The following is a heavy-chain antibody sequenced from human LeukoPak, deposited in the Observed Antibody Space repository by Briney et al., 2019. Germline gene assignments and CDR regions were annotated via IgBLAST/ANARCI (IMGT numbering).Heavy chain of an antibody. J-gene: IGHJ4*02. V-gene: IGHV3-53*01. CDR3: ARETGSGSYLLDY. Sequence: PGGSLRLSCAASGFTVSSNYMSWVRQAPGKGLEWVSVIYSGGSTYYADSVKGRFTISRDNAKNSLYLQMNSLRAEDTAVYYCARETGSGSYLLDYWGQGTLVTVSS. CDR1: GFTVSSNY. CDR2: IYSGGST. D-gene: IGHD1-26*01.